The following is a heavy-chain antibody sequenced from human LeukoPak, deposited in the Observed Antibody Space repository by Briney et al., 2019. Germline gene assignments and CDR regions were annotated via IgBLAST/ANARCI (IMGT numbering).Heavy chain of an antibody. D-gene: IGHD6-13*01. V-gene: IGHV4-4*07. CDR1: GGSISSFY. Sequence: ASETLSLTCTVSGGSISSFYWNWIRQAAGKGLEWIGRMYSSGSTNYNSSLKSRLTMSVDTSKNLFSLKLSSVTAADTAVYYCARGSRSSWENDAFDIWGQGTMVTVFS. J-gene: IGHJ3*02. CDR2: MYSSGST. CDR3: ARGSRSSWENDAFDI.